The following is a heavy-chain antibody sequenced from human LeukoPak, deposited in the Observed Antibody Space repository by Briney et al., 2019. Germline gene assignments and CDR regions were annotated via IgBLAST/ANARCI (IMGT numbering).Heavy chain of an antibody. Sequence: PPETLSLTCTVSGGSISSYYWSWIRQPPGKGLEWIGYIYYSGSTNYNPSLKSRVTISVDTSKNQFSLKLSSVTAADAAVYYCARAYCSSTSCLDYWGQGTLVTVSS. CDR3: ARAYCSSTSCLDY. D-gene: IGHD2-2*01. V-gene: IGHV4-59*01. CDR1: GGSISSYY. J-gene: IGHJ4*02. CDR2: IYYSGST.